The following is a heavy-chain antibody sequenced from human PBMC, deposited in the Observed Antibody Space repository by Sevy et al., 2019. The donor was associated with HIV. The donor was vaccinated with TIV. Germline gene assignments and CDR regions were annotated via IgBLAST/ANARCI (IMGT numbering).Heavy chain of an antibody. CDR1: GYTLNELS. CDR2: FDPEDGET. D-gene: IGHD3-10*01. V-gene: IGHV1-24*01. Sequence: ASVKVSCKVSGYTLNELSMHWVRQAPGKGLEWMGGFDPEDGETIYAQTFQGRVTMTEDTSTDTAYMELSSLRSEDTAVYYCATGRWYRGVIISNLDGFDIWGQGTMVTVSS. CDR3: ATGRWYRGVIISNLDGFDI. J-gene: IGHJ3*02.